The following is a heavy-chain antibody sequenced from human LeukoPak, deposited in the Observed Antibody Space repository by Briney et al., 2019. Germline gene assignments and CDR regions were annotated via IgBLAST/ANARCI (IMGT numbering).Heavy chain of an antibody. Sequence: ASVKVSCKASGYTFTSYAMHWVRQAPGQRLEWMGWTNAGNGNTEYSQKFQGRVTITRDTSASTAYMELSSLRSEDTAVYYCARGEALDIVVVPAAIAFDYWGQGTLVTVSS. CDR2: TNAGNGNT. D-gene: IGHD2-2*01. J-gene: IGHJ4*02. V-gene: IGHV1-3*01. CDR3: ARGEALDIVVVPAAIAFDY. CDR1: GYTFTSYA.